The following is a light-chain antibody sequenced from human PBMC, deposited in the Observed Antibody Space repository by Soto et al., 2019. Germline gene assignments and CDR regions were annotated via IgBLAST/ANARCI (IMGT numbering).Light chain of an antibody. CDR2: DVS. CDR1: QGISNY. V-gene: IGKV1-16*01. J-gene: IGKJ1*01. Sequence: DIQMTQSPSAMSASVGDRVTITCRASQGISNYLDWFQQKPGKAPKLLIYDVSSLESGVPSRFSGSGSGTEFTLTISSLQPDDFATYYCQQCNTFWTFGQGTKVDIK. CDR3: QQCNTFWT.